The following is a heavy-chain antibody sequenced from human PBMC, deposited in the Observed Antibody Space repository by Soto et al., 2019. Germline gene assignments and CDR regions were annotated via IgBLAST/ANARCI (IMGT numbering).Heavy chain of an antibody. CDR1: GGSISSSNW. CDR3: ARVAVAGTRFDY. J-gene: IGHJ4*02. Sequence: ASETLSLTCAVSGGSISSSNWWGWVRQPPGKGLEWIGEIYHSGSTNYNPSLKSRVTISVDKSKNQFSLKLSSVTAADTAVYYCARVAVAGTRFDYWGQGTLVTVSS. CDR2: IYHSGST. V-gene: IGHV4-4*02. D-gene: IGHD6-19*01.